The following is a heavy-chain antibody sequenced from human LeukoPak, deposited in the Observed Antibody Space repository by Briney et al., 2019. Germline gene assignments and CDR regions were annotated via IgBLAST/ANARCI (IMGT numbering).Heavy chain of an antibody. V-gene: IGHV4-39*01. Sequence: PSETLSLTCSVSGDSVRNDFYYWGWIRQPPGKGLEWVACLSHAGNTWYNPSLESRLSISVDTSKNQFSLKFSSVTAADTALYWCARHNAPRRVGFDIWGQGILVTVSS. J-gene: IGHJ4*02. CDR1: GDSVRNDFYY. CDR2: LSHAGNT. CDR3: ARHNAPRRVGFDI. D-gene: IGHD2-2*01.